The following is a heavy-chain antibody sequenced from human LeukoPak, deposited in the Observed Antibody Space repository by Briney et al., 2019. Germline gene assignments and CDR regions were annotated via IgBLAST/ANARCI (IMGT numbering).Heavy chain of an antibody. Sequence: PGGSLRLSCAASGFTFNNYAMNWVRQAPGKGLEWVSRIRPDGSGSNYADSVKGRFTISRDNAKNTVYLQMNGPRAEDTAIYYCTRGRSGANPNGLDIWGQGTMVTVSS. D-gene: IGHD2-8*01. CDR1: GFTFNNYA. V-gene: IGHV3-74*01. J-gene: IGHJ3*02. CDR2: IRPDGSGS. CDR3: TRGRSGANPNGLDI.